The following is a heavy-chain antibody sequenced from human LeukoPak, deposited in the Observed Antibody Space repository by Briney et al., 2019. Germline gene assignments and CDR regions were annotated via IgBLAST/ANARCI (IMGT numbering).Heavy chain of an antibody. CDR1: GYTFTGYY. CDR2: INPNSGGT. J-gene: IGHJ6*02. CDR3: ARLMITVTDYYYYAMDV. Sequence: ASGYTFTGYYMHWVRQAPGQGLEWMGWINPNSGGTNYAQKFQGRVTMTRDTSISTAYMELSRLRSDDTAVYYCARLMITVTDYYYYAMDVWGQGTTVTVSS. D-gene: IGHD4-17*01. V-gene: IGHV1-2*02.